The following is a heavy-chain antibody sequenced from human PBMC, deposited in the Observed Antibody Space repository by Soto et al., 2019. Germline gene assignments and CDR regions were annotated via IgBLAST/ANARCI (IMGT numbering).Heavy chain of an antibody. CDR3: PHRSFGVTNWYFDL. D-gene: IGHD3-10*01. V-gene: IGHV4-39*01. CDR1: GGSISDSSYY. CDR2: IYYDGST. Sequence: QLQLQESGPGLVKPSETLSLTCTISGGSISDSSYYWGWIRQPPGKGLEWIGSIYYDGSTYYNPSLQSRVTISYDTYKRQFSLKLNSVTAADTAIYYCPHRSFGVTNWYFDLWGRGTLVTVSS. J-gene: IGHJ2*01.